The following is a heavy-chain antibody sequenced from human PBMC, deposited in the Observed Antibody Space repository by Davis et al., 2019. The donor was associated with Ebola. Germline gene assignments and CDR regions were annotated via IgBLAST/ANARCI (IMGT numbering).Heavy chain of an antibody. V-gene: IGHV5-51*01. CDR3: ARRGYCSGSRCPWGNFDP. J-gene: IGHJ5*02. D-gene: IGHD2-15*01. CDR1: GYSFISYW. CDR2: IYPDDSDT. Sequence: GESLKISCKGSGYSFISYWIGWVRQMPGKGLQWMGIIYPDDSDTTYSPSFQGQVTISADKSINTAYLQWNSLKASDTAMYYCARRGYCSGSRCPWGNFDPWGQGTLVTVSS.